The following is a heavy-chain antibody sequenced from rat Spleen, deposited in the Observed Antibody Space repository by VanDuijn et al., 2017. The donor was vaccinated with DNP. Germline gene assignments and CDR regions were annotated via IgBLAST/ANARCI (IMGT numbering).Heavy chain of an antibody. V-gene: IGHV3-1*01. J-gene: IGHJ2*01. CDR1: GYSITSDY. Sequence: EVQLQESGPGLVKPSQSLSLTCSVTGYSITSDYWGWIRKFPGNKMEWIGHISYSGRNTYSPSLRSRISITRDTWKNQFFLQLNSVTTEDTATYYCARWGTYFDYWGQGVMVTVSS. CDR2: ISYSGRN. CDR3: ARWGTYFDY.